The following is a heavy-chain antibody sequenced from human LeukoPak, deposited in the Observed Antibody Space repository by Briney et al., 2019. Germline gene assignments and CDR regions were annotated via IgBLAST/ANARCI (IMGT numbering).Heavy chain of an antibody. V-gene: IGHV1-69*01. CDR1: GGTFSSYA. CDR2: IIPIFGTA. D-gene: IGHD2-15*01. J-gene: IGHJ5*02. CDR3: ARIPTKEGYCSGGSCYLISYWFDP. Sequence: SVKVSCKASGGTFSSYAISWVRQAPGQGLEWMGGIIPIFGTANYAQKFQGRVTITADESTSTAYMELSSLRSEDTAVYYCARIPTKEGYCSGGSCYLISYWFDPWGQGTLVTVSS.